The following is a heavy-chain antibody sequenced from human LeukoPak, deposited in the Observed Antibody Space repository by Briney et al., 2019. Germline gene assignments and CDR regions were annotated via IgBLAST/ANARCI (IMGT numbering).Heavy chain of an antibody. D-gene: IGHD3-10*01. CDR2: ISSSSSTI. CDR1: GFTFSSYS. V-gene: IGHV3-48*04. Sequence: GGSLRLSCAASGFTFSSYSMNWVRQAPGKGLEWVSYISSSSSTIYYADSVKGRFTISRDNAKNSLYLQMNSLRAEDTAVYYCVRDGSFGRTSFDYWGQGTLVTVSS. CDR3: VRDGSFGRTSFDY. J-gene: IGHJ4*02.